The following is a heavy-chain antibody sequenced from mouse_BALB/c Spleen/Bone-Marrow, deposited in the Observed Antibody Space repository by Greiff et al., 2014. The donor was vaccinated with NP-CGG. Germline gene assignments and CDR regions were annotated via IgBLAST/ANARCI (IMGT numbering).Heavy chain of an antibody. CDR1: GYSFTXYX. J-gene: IGHJ4*01. CDR2: INPYNGGT. D-gene: IGHD5-1*01. CDR3: ASWSTTGAMDY. V-gene: IGHV1-26*01. Sequence: KPGASMRISCRASGYSFTXYXMNWXXXXXXKNLEWIGLINPYNGGTSYNQKFKGKATLTVDKSSSTAYMELLSLTSEDSAVYYCASWSTTGAMDYWGQGTSVTVSS.